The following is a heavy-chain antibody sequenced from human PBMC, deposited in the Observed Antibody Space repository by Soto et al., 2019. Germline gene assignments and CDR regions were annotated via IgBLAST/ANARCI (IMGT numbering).Heavy chain of an antibody. D-gene: IGHD2-15*01. CDR3: AKDGVAATHNYYYYGMDV. CDR2: ISYDGSNK. CDR1: GFTFSSYG. V-gene: IGHV3-30*18. Sequence: GGSLRLSCAVSGFTFSSYGMHWVRQAPGKGLEWVAVISYDGSNKYYADSVKGRFTISRDNSKNTLYLQMNSLRAEDTAVYYCAKDGVAATHNYYYYGMDVWGQGTTVTVSS. J-gene: IGHJ6*02.